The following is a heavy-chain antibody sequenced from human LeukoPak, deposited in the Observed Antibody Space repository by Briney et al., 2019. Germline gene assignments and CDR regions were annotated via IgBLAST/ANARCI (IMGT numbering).Heavy chain of an antibody. D-gene: IGHD3-16*01. V-gene: IGHV3-48*03. J-gene: IGHJ5*02. CDR2: ISTSGTTT. Sequence: GASLRLSCAAPGFTFSGYEMSWVRQAPGKGLEWLSYISTSGTTTQYADSVRDRFTISRDNAKNLLYLQMNSLRVDDTAVYYCVRDRGYEYSGDNFFDPWGQGTLVTVSS. CDR1: GFTFSGYE. CDR3: VRDRGYEYSGDNFFDP.